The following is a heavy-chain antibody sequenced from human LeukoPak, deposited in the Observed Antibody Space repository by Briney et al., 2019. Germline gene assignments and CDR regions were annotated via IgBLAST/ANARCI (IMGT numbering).Heavy chain of an antibody. D-gene: IGHD2-15*01. CDR1: GYTFTSYY. V-gene: IGHV1-46*01. CDR2: INPSGGST. Sequence: ASVKVSCKASGYTFTSYYMHWVRQVPGQGLEWMGIINPSGGSTSYAQKFQGRVTMTRDTSTSTVYMELSSLRSEDTAVYYCAREVGYCSGGSCYHLYFDYWGQGTLVTVSS. J-gene: IGHJ4*02. CDR3: AREVGYCSGGSCYHLYFDY.